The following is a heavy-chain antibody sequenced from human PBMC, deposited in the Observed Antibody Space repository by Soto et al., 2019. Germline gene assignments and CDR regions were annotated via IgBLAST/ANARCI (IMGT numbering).Heavy chain of an antibody. CDR2: IYFIGST. CDR3: ARTTVTTSLDYYYYMDV. D-gene: IGHD4-17*01. V-gene: IGHV4-59*01. J-gene: IGHJ6*03. Sequence: SETLSLTCTVSGGSISSYYWSWIRQPPGKGLEWIWYIYFIGSTNYNPSLKSRVTISVDTSKNQFSLKLSSVTAADTAVYYCARTTVTTSLDYYYYMDVWGKGTTVTVSS. CDR1: GGSISSYY.